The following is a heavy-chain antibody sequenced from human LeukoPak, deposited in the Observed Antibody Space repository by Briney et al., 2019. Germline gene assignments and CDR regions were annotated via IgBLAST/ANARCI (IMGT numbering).Heavy chain of an antibody. CDR3: ARGGDDEDQPNDVIDI. CDR1: GFTFTTFW. CDR2: IYPGDSDT. J-gene: IGHJ4*01. Sequence: GESLKISCEGSGFTFTTFWIGWVRQMPGKGLEWLGIIYPGDSDTRYSPSFQGQVTISVDRSINTAYLQWNSLKASDTATYCARGGDDEDQPNDVIDIWGQGTLVTVSS. V-gene: IGHV5-51*01. D-gene: IGHD1-1*01.